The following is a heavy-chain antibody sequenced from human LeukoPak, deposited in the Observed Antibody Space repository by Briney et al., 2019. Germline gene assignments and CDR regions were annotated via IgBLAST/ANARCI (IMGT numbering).Heavy chain of an antibody. V-gene: IGHV1-69*04. CDR1: GGTFSSYA. D-gene: IGHD5-24*01. J-gene: IGHJ3*02. CDR2: IIPILGIA. CDR3: ARGGGEMATIMHAFDI. Sequence: SVKVSCKASGGTFSSYAISWVRQAPGQGLEWMGRIIPILGIANYAQKFQGRVTITADKSTSTAYMELSSLRSEDTAVYYCARGGGEMATIMHAFDIWGQGTMVTVSS.